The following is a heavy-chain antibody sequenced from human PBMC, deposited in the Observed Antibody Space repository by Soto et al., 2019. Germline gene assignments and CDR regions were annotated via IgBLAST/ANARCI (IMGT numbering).Heavy chain of an antibody. CDR2: ISSSSSYT. Sequence: GGSLRLSCAASGFTFSDYYMSWIRQAPGKGLEWVSYISSSSSYTNYADSVKGRFTISRDNAKNSLYLQMNSLRAEDTAVYYCASNVADSGSYQWDYWGQGTLVTVSS. CDR3: ASNVADSGSYQWDY. J-gene: IGHJ4*02. CDR1: GFTFSDYY. D-gene: IGHD1-26*01. V-gene: IGHV3-11*06.